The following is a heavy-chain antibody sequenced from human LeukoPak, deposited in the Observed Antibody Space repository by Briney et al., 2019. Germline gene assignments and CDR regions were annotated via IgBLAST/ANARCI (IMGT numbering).Heavy chain of an antibody. CDR1: GFTFSDYY. Sequence: GGSLRLSCAASGFTFSDYYMSWIRQAPGKGLEWVSYISSSGSTIYYADSVKGRFTISRDNAKNSLYLQTNSLRAEDTAVYYCARDPRRGSSTSYWGQGTLVTVSS. CDR3: ARDPRRGSSTSY. CDR2: ISSSGSTI. D-gene: IGHD2-2*01. J-gene: IGHJ4*02. V-gene: IGHV3-11*01.